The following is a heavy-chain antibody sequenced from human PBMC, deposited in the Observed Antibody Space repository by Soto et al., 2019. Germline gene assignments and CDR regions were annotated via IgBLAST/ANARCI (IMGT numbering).Heavy chain of an antibody. CDR1: GYSFTRYG. V-gene: IGHV1-18*01. CDR3: ALVDPYDTPSPQDV. CDR2: INAYNGNT. J-gene: IGHJ6*02. Sequence: QVQLVQSGAEVKNPGASVKVSCKASGYSFTRYGIGWARQAPGQGLEWMGWINAYNGNTNYAQNLQGRLTLTTDTPTTTAYMELTSLSSNDTAPYYCALVDPYDTPSPQDVWGQGTTVTVSS. D-gene: IGHD3-9*01.